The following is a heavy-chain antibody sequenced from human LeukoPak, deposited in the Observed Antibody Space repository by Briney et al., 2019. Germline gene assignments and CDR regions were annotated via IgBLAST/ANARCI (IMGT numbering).Heavy chain of an antibody. CDR2: INTNTGNP. J-gene: IGHJ4*02. CDR1: GYTFTSYA. CDR3: ARGTNYDFWSAAYGEVFDY. D-gene: IGHD3-3*01. V-gene: IGHV7-4-1*02. Sequence: ASVKVSCKASGYTFTSYAMNWVRQAPGQGLEWMGWINTNTGNPTYAQGFTGRFVFSLDTSVSTAYLQISSLKAEDTAVYYCARGTNYDFWSAAYGEVFDYWGQGTLVTVSS.